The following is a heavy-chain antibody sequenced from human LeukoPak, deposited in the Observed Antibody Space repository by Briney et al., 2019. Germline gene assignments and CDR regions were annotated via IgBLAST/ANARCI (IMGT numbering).Heavy chain of an antibody. Sequence: PGRSLRLSCAASGFTFSSYAMHWVRQAPGKGLEWVAVISYDGSNKYYADSVKGRFTISRDNSKNTLYLQMNSLRAEDTAVYYCATYQMVRGVIVDGGFDYWGQGTLVTVSS. CDR1: GFTFSSYA. CDR3: ATYQMVRGVIVDGGFDY. V-gene: IGHV3-30*04. J-gene: IGHJ4*02. CDR2: ISYDGSNK. D-gene: IGHD3-10*01.